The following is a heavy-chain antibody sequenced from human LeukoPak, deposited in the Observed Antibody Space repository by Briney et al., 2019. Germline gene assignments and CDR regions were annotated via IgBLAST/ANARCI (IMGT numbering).Heavy chain of an antibody. Sequence: DPSQTLPLTCTVSGASISSGSYYWSWIRQPAGKGLEWIGPIYTSGSTNYNPSLKSRVTISVDTSKNQFSLKLRSVTAADTAVYYCARGNSYYYDSSGYPDYWGQGTPVTVSS. D-gene: IGHD3-22*01. J-gene: IGHJ4*02. CDR1: GASISSGSYY. V-gene: IGHV4-61*02. CDR2: IYTSGST. CDR3: ARGNSYYYDSSGYPDY.